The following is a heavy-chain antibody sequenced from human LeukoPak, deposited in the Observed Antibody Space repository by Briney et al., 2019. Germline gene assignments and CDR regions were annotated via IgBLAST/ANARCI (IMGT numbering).Heavy chain of an antibody. CDR1: GGSISSGGYY. D-gene: IGHD2-15*01. CDR2: IYYSGST. V-gene: IGHV4-31*03. Sequence: SETLSLTCTVSGGSISSGGYYWSWIRQHPGKGLEWIGYIYYSGSTYYNPSLKSRVTISVDTSKNQFSLKLSSVTAADTAVYYCARDDGGSYYFGYWGQGTLVTVSS. J-gene: IGHJ4*02. CDR3: ARDDGGSYYFGY.